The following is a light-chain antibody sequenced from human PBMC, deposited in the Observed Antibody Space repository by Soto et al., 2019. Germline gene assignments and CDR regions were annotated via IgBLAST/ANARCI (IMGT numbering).Light chain of an antibody. Sequence: EIVLTQSPGTLSLSPGERATLSCRASQSVSSGYLGWYQQKPGQAPRLLIYGASSRATGIPDRFSGSGSGTDFTLTISRLEPEDFAVYYCQHYPTSPPFTFGPGTKVDIK. J-gene: IGKJ3*01. CDR3: QHYPTSPPFT. V-gene: IGKV3-20*01. CDR1: QSVSSGY. CDR2: GAS.